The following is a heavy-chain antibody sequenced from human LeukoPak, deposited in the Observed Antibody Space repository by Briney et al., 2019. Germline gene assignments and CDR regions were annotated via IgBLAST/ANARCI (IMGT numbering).Heavy chain of an antibody. CDR2: ISYDGSNK. CDR1: GFTFSSYA. CDR3: AKDAISYYYDSRVYFDY. Sequence: GGSLRLSCAASGFTFSSYAMHWVRQAPGKGLEWVAVISYDGSNKYYADSVKGRFTISRDNSKNTLYLQMNSLRAEDTAVYSCAKDAISYYYDSRVYFDYWGQGTLVTVAS. J-gene: IGHJ4*02. D-gene: IGHD3-22*01. V-gene: IGHV3-30-3*01.